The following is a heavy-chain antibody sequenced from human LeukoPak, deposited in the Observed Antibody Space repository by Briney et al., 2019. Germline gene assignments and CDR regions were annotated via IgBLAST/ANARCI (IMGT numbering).Heavy chain of an antibody. CDR3: ARRVRDYVWGSYRYESYYFDY. D-gene: IGHD3-16*02. Sequence: SETLSLTCAVSGYSISSGYYWGWIRQPPGKGLEWIGSIYHRGSTYYNPSLKSRVTISVDTSKNQFSLKLSSVTAADTAVYYCARRVRDYVWGSYRYESYYFDYWGQGTLVTVSS. CDR2: IYHRGST. V-gene: IGHV4-38-2*01. CDR1: GYSISSGYY. J-gene: IGHJ4*02.